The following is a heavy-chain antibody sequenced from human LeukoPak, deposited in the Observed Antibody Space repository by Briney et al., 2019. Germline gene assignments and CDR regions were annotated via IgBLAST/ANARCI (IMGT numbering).Heavy chain of an antibody. V-gene: IGHV1-18*01. CDR2: ISAYNGNT. Sequence: AASVKVPCKASGYTFTSYGISWVRQAPGQGLEWMGWISAYNGNTNYAQKLQGRVTMTTDTSTSTAYMELRSLRSDDTAVYYCAINYYDSSGYLRDFDYWGQGTLVTVSS. D-gene: IGHD3-22*01. CDR3: AINYYDSSGYLRDFDY. J-gene: IGHJ4*02. CDR1: GYTFTSYG.